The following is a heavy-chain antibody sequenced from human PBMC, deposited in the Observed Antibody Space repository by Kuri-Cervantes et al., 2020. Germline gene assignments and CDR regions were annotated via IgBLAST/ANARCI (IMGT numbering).Heavy chain of an antibody. J-gene: IGHJ4*02. V-gene: IGHV4-34*01. CDR1: GGSFSGYY. CDR2: INHSGST. D-gene: IGHD6-13*01. CDR3: AIGVDSSSWYAYFGY. Sequence: SQTLSLTCAVYGGSFSGYYWSWIRQPPGKGLEWIGEINHSGSTNYNPSLKSRVTISVDTSKNQFSLKLSSVTAADTAVYYCAIGVDSSSWYAYFGYWGQGALVTVSS.